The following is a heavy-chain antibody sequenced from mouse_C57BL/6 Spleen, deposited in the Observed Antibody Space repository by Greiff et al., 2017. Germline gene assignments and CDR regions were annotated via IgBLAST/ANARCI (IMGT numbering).Heavy chain of an antibody. Sequence: VQGVESGPGLVQPSQSLSITCTVSGFSLPSYGVHWVRPSPGTGLEWLGVIWSGGSTDYNAAFISRLSISKDNSKSQVFFKMNSLQADDTAIYYCARSETAQAPFAYWGQGTLVTVSA. CDR2: IWSGGST. V-gene: IGHV2-2*01. CDR1: GFSLPSYG. D-gene: IGHD3-2*02. J-gene: IGHJ3*01. CDR3: ARSETAQAPFAY.